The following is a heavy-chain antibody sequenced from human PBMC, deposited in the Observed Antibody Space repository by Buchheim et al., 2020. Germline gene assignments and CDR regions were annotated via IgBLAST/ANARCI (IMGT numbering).Heavy chain of an antibody. D-gene: IGHD3-22*01. CDR3: AKGLLEGYYDSSGYLCYYYYGMDV. Sequence: EVQLLESGGGLVQPGGSLRLSCAASGFTFSSYAMSWARQAPGKGLEWVSAISGSGGSTYYADSVKGRFTISRDNSKNTLYLQMNSLRAEDTAVYYCAKGLLEGYYDSSGYLCYYYYGMDVWGQGTT. CDR2: ISGSGGST. J-gene: IGHJ6*02. CDR1: GFTFSSYA. V-gene: IGHV3-23*01.